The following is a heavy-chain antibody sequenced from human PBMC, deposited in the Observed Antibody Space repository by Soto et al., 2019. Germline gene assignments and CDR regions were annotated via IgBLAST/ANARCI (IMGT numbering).Heavy chain of an antibody. CDR2: IYYSGST. CDR1: GGSISSSSYY. CDR3: ARQWVLLLFDY. D-gene: IGHD2-15*01. J-gene: IGHJ4*02. Sequence: PSETLSLTCTVSGGSISSSSYYWGWIRQPPGKGLEWIGSIYYSGSTYYNPSLKSRVTISVDTSKNQFSLKLSSVTAADTAVYYCARQWVLLLFDYWGQGTLVTVSS. V-gene: IGHV4-39*01.